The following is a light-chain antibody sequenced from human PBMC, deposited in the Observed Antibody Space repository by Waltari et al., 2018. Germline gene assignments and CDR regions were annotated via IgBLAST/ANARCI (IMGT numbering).Light chain of an antibody. V-gene: IGKV1-39*01. CDR2: GAS. CDR3: QQSYSILWT. CDR1: QTITNY. J-gene: IGKJ1*01. Sequence: DIQMTQSPSSLSASVGDRVTITCRASQTITNYLNWYQQKPGKAPNRLIYGASSLQKGVPSRFSGSGSGTDFTLTISSLQPEDCATYYCQQSYSILWTFGQGTKVDIK.